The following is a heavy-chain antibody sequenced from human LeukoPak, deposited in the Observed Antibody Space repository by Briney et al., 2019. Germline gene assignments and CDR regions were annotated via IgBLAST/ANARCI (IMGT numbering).Heavy chain of an antibody. J-gene: IGHJ4*02. D-gene: IGHD1-26*01. CDR2: MNPSSGNT. Sequence: GASVKVSCKASGYTFTSHDINWVRQAAGQGLEWMGWMNPSSGNTGYAQKFQGRVAMTRITSINTAYLELSTPGSEDTAVYYCARGIVGGPVYWGQGTLVTVSS. V-gene: IGHV1-8*02. CDR1: GYTFTSHD. CDR3: ARGIVGGPVY.